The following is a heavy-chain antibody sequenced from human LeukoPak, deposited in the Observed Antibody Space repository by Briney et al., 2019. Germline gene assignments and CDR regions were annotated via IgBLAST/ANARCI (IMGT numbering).Heavy chain of an antibody. J-gene: IGHJ5*02. D-gene: IGHD5-12*01. Sequence: SETLSLTCTVSGGAISASNYWGWIRQPPGKGLEWIGTIDYSVRTYYNPSLKSRVSISVDMSKNQFSLKLSFVTVADTAVYYCARGAGWLQSVDLWGQGTLVTVSS. CDR2: IDYSVRT. V-gene: IGHV4-39*07. CDR3: ARGAGWLQSVDL. CDR1: GGAISASNY.